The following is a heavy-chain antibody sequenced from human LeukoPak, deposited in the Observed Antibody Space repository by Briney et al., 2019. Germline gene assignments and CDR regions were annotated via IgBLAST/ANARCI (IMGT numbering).Heavy chain of an antibody. CDR3: ARDYYGSGGFDY. CDR2: ISSSSSYI. CDR1: GFTFSNYA. J-gene: IGHJ4*02. V-gene: IGHV3-21*01. Sequence: GGSLRLSCAASGFTFSNYAMNWVRQAPGKGLEWVSSISSSSSYIYYADSVKGRFTISRDNAKNSLYLQMNSLRAEDTAVYYCARDYYGSGGFDYWGQGTLVTVSS. D-gene: IGHD3-10*01.